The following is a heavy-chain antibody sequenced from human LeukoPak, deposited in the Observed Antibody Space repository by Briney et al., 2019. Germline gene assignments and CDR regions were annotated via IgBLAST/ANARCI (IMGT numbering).Heavy chain of an antibody. V-gene: IGHV1-46*01. D-gene: IGHD3-22*01. CDR3: ASSDSSGYYYGPAFDI. Sequence: ASVKVSCKASGYTFTSYYMHWVRQAPGQGLEWMGIINPSGGSTSYAQKFQGRVTMTRDMSTSTVYMELSSLRSEDTAVYYCASSDSSGYYYGPAFDIWGQGTMVTVSS. CDR1: GYTFTSYY. CDR2: INPSGGST. J-gene: IGHJ3*02.